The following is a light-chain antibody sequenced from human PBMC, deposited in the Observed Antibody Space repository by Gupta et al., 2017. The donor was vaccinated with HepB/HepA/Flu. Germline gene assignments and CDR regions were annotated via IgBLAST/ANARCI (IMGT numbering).Light chain of an antibody. Sequence: SALPQPAPVSGSPGQSITISCTGTSSDVGSYNYVSWYQQHPGQAPKRMIYDVSNRPSWVSNRFSGSQCGNKASLTISGLQAEDEADYYCRSYTSGSSLFGGGTKLTVL. J-gene: IGLJ2*01. V-gene: IGLV2-14*03. CDR3: RSYTSGSSL. CDR2: DVS. CDR1: SSDVGSYNY.